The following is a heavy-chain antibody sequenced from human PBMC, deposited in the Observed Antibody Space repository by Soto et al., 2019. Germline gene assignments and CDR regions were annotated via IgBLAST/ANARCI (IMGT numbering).Heavy chain of an antibody. CDR3: ASGRFRKYGMDV. CDR1: GGSISSSSYY. CDR2: IYYSGST. V-gene: IGHV4-39*07. D-gene: IGHD3-3*01. J-gene: IGHJ6*02. Sequence: PSETLSLTCTVSGGSISSSSYYWGWIRQPPGKGLEWIGSIYYSGSTYYNPSLKSRVTISVDTSKNQFSLKLSSVTAADTAVYYCASGRFRKYGMDVWGQGTTVTVSS.